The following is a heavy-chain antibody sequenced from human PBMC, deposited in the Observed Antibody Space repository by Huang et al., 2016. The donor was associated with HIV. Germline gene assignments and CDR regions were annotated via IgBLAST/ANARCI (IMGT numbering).Heavy chain of an antibody. V-gene: IGHV4-39*01. J-gene: IGHJ4*02. CDR2: IYYSGSP. CDR3: ARRQGSGYYFYFDY. D-gene: IGHD3-22*01. CDR1: GGSIKSRNYY. Sequence: QLQLQELGPGLVKPSDTLSLNCTISGGSIKSRNYYWGWVRQAPGKGLEWIGDIYYSGSPYYNPSRRSRVSLSVDTSKNQVTLKVNAVIAADTAVYYCARRQGSGYYFYFDYWGRGIPVTVSA.